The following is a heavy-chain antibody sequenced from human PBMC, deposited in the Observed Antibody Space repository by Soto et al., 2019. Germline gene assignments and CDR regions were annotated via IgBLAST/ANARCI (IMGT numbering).Heavy chain of an antibody. D-gene: IGHD3-3*01. CDR1: GYTFTSYG. Sequence: ASVKVSCKASGYTFTSYGISWVRQAPGQGLEWMGWISAYNGNTNYAQKLQGRVTRTTDTSTSTAYMELRSLRSDDTAVYYCAGDENDFWGYYYGMDVWGQGTTVTVSS. CDR2: ISAYNGNT. CDR3: AGDENDFWGYYYGMDV. J-gene: IGHJ6*02. V-gene: IGHV1-18*01.